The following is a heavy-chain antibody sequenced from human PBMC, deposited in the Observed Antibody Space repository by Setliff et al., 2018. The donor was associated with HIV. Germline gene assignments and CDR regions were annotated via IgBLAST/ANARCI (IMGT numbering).Heavy chain of an antibody. V-gene: IGHV3-15*01. D-gene: IGHD3-16*01. CDR2: IKSKTDGGTT. J-gene: IGHJ3*02. CDR3: VKGGMTNAAFNI. CDR1: GFSFRTYA. Sequence: GGSLGLSCAASGFSFRTYAMSWVRQAPGKGLEWVGRIKSKTDGGTTDYAAPVKGRFTISRDNSKNTLYLQMNSLRLEDTALYYCVKGGMTNAAFNIWDPGTMVTVSS.